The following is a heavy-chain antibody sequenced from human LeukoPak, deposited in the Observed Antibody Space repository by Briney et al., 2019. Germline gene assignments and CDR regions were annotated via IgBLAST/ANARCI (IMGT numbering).Heavy chain of an antibody. V-gene: IGHV4-4*07. CDR3: ARGSTAVAFDY. D-gene: IGHD6-19*01. CDR2: IYTSGST. Sequence: SGTLSLTCTVSGGSISSYYWSWIRQTAGKGLEWTGRIYTSGSTNYNPSLKSRVTMSVDTSKNQFSLKLSSVTAADTAVYYCARGSTAVAFDYWGQGTLVTVSS. J-gene: IGHJ4*02. CDR1: GGSISSYY.